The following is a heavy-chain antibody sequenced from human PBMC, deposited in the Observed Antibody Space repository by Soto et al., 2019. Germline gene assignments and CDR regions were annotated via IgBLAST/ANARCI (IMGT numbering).Heavy chain of an antibody. CDR3: VRGYCTTTPCSGDFQH. V-gene: IGHV1-46*01. Sequence: GASVKVSCKASGYKFTTYLIHWVRQAPGQGLEWMGMIHPSGDTGYGQKFRGRVTMTIDTSTTTAYMELRNLTSEDTAIYFSVRGYCTTTPCSGDFQHWGQGTLVTVSS. CDR1: GYKFTTYL. J-gene: IGHJ1*01. D-gene: IGHD2-8*01. CDR2: IHPSGDT.